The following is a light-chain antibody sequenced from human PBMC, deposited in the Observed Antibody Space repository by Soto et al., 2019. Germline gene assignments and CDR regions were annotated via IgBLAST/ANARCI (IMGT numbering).Light chain of an antibody. CDR3: QSYDSILSGPNYV. J-gene: IGLJ1*01. CDR1: SSNIGAGYD. V-gene: IGLV1-40*01. CDR2: GNS. Sequence: QSVLTQPPSVSGAPGQRVTISCTGSSSNIGAGYDVHWYRQLPGTAPKLLIYGNSNRPSGVPDRFSGSKSGTSASLAITGLQAEDEADYYCQSYDSILSGPNYVFGTGTKVTVL.